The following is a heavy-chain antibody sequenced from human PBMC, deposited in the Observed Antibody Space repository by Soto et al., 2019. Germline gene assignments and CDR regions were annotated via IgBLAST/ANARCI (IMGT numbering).Heavy chain of an antibody. Sequence: SQTLSLTCTVSGDSISSINNYWSWIRQPPGEGLEWIGFISYSGTTSYSPSLKSRVAISLDTSKNQFSLSLNFVTAADTAVYYCARGRGYSYGLDPWGQGSLVTVSS. D-gene: IGHD5-18*01. V-gene: IGHV4-30-4*01. CDR3: ARGRGYSYGLDP. J-gene: IGHJ5*02. CDR1: GDSISSINNY. CDR2: ISYSGTT.